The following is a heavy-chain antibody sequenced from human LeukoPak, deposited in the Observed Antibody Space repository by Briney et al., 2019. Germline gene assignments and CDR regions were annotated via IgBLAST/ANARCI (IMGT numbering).Heavy chain of an antibody. D-gene: IGHD3-22*01. V-gene: IGHV3-48*04. Sequence: GGSLRLSCAASGFTFSSYSMNWVRQAPGKGLEWVSYISSSSSTIYYADSVKGRFTISRDNAKNSLYLQMNSLRAEDTAVYYCARDASTMIVVVYDAFDIWGQGTMVTVS. CDR2: ISSSSSTI. CDR1: GFTFSSYS. CDR3: ARDASTMIVVVYDAFDI. J-gene: IGHJ3*02.